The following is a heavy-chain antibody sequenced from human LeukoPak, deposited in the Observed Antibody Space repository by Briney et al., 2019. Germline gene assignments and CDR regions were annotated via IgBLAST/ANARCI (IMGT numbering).Heavy chain of an antibody. CDR3: ASGDHYYGSGTDY. J-gene: IGHJ4*02. V-gene: IGHV4-59*12. CDR2: IHYSGST. CDR1: GGSISSYY. Sequence: PSETLSLTCTVSGGSISSYYWSLIRQPPGKGLEWIGYIHYSGSTNYNPSLKSRVTISVDTSKNQFSLKLSSVTAADTAVYYCASGDHYYGSGTDYWGQGTLVTVSS. D-gene: IGHD3-10*01.